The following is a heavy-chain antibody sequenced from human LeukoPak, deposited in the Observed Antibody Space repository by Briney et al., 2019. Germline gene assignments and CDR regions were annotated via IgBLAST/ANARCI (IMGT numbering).Heavy chain of an antibody. Sequence: PSETLSLTCTVSGGSISTYYWGWIRQPPGKGLEWVRYIYYSGSTNYNPSLKSRVTIFVDTSKNQFSLKLSSVTAADTAVYYCVREPLSSGYDYYYGMDVWGQGTTVTVSS. CDR2: IYYSGST. D-gene: IGHD5-12*01. V-gene: IGHV4-59*01. CDR3: VREPLSSGYDYYYGMDV. J-gene: IGHJ6*02. CDR1: GGSISTYY.